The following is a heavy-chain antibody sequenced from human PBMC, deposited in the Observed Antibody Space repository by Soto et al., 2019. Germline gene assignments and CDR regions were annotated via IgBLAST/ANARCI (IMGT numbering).Heavy chain of an antibody. D-gene: IGHD6-13*01. V-gene: IGHV3-30-3*01. Sequence: SCKASGFTFSSYAMHWVRQAPGKGLEWVAVISYDGSNKYYADSVKGRFTISRDNSKNTLYLQMNSLRAEDTAVYYCARARVDSSSQPRPYYYYYYGMDVWGQGTTVTVSS. CDR2: ISYDGSNK. J-gene: IGHJ6*02. CDR3: ARARVDSSSQPRPYYYYYYGMDV. CDR1: GFTFSSYA.